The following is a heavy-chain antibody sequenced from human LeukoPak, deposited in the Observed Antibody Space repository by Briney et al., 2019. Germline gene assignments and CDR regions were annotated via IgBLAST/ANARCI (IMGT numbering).Heavy chain of an antibody. D-gene: IGHD3-22*01. CDR2: IYYSGST. Sequence: PSETLSLTCTVSGGSISSYYWSWIRQPPGKGLEWIGYIYYSGSTNYNPSLKSRVTISVDTSKNQFSLKLSSVTAADTAVYYCARVLGDYYYDSSGYYYVNWGQGTLVTVSS. CDR1: GGSISSYY. V-gene: IGHV4-59*01. J-gene: IGHJ4*02. CDR3: ARVLGDYYYDSSGYYYVN.